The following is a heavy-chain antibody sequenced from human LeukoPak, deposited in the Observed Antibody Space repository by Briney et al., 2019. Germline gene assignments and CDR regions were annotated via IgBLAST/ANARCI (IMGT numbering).Heavy chain of an antibody. J-gene: IGHJ4*02. CDR2: ISGSGGST. V-gene: IGHV3-23*01. CDR1: GFTFSSYA. Sequence: GGSLRLSCAASGFTFSSYAMSWVRQAPGKGLEWVSAISGSGGSTYYADSVKGRFTISRDNAKNSLYLQMNSLRAEDTAVYYCATDDYGEVRFDYWGQGTLVTVSS. D-gene: IGHD4-17*01. CDR3: ATDDYGEVRFDY.